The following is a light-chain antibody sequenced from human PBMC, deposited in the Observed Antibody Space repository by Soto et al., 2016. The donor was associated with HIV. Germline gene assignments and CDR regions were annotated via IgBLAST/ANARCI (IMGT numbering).Light chain of an antibody. CDR1: QGIRND. Sequence: DIQMTQSPSSLSASVGDRVTITCRSSQGIRNDLGWYQQKPGRAPQRLIYLTSTLQSGVPSRFSGSGSGTDFSLTISSLQPEDVATYYCQQYDDYPYTFGQGTKLEIK. V-gene: IGKV1-17*01. CDR2: LTS. CDR3: QQYDDYPYT. J-gene: IGKJ2*01.